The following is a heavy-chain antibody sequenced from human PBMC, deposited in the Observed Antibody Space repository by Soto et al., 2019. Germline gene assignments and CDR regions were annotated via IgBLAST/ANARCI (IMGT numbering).Heavy chain of an antibody. CDR1: GGSISSYY. J-gene: IGHJ4*02. Sequence: PSETLSLTCTVSGGSISSYYWSWIRQPPGKGLEWIGYIYYSGSTNYNPSLKSRVTISVDTSKNQFSLKLSSVTAADTAVYYCARGVGQSWLVYYFDYWGQGTLVTVSS. CDR3: ARGVGQSWLVYYFDY. V-gene: IGHV4-59*01. D-gene: IGHD6-13*01. CDR2: IYYSGST.